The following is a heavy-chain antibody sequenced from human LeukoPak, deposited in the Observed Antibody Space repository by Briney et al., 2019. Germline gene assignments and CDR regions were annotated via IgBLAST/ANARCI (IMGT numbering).Heavy chain of an antibody. CDR1: GFTFDDYA. V-gene: IGHV3-43*02. D-gene: IGHD6-13*01. Sequence: PGGSLRLSCAASGFTFDDYAMHWVRQAPGKGLEWVSLISGDGGGTYYADSVKDRFTISRDNSENSLYLQMNSLRTEDTALYYCAKATLYSSSWYGYWGQGTLVTVSS. CDR2: ISGDGGGT. CDR3: AKATLYSSSWYGY. J-gene: IGHJ4*02.